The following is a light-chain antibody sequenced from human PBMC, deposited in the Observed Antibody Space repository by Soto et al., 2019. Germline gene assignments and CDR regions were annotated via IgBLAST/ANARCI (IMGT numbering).Light chain of an antibody. J-gene: IGLJ2*01. V-gene: IGLV1-47*01. Sequence: QSVLTQPPSASGTPGQRVTISCSGSSSNIGSNYVYWYQQLPGTAPKLLIYRNNQRPSGVPDLFSGSKSVTSASLAISGLRSEDESDYYCAAWDDSLSSDVVFGGGSKLTVL. CDR1: SSNIGSNY. CDR2: RNN. CDR3: AAWDDSLSSDVV.